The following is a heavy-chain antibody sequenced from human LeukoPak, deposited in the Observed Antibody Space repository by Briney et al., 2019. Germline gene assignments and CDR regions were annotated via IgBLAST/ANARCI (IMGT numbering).Heavy chain of an antibody. CDR3: ARGRHAVGLLRYFDWLFSY. V-gene: IGHV4-34*01. CDR1: GGSFSGYY. D-gene: IGHD3-9*01. J-gene: IGHJ4*02. CDR2: INHSGST. Sequence: LETLSLTCAVYGGSFSGYYWSWIRQPPGKGLEWIGEINHSGSTNYNPSLKSRVTISVDTSKNQFSLKLSSVTAADTAVYYCARGRHAVGLLRYFDWLFSYWGQGTLVTVSS.